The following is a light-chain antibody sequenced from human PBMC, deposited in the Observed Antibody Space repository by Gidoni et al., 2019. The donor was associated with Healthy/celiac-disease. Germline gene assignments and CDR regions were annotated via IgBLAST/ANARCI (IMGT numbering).Light chain of an antibody. CDR1: QIVSST. Sequence: IFLPPSPATLSVSPGERATLSCRASQIVSSTLAWYQQKPGQAPRLLIYGAATRATGIPARCSGSGSGTEFTLTISSRQSEDLAVYYCQQYNNGITVGGXTKVEIK. CDR2: GAA. J-gene: IGKJ4*01. V-gene: IGKV3-15*01. CDR3: QQYNNGIT.